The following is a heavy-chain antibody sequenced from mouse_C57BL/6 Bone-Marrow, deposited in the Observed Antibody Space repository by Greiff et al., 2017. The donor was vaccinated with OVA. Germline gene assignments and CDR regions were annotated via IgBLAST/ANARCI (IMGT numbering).Heavy chain of an antibody. J-gene: IGHJ2*01. D-gene: IGHD1-1*01. Sequence: QVHVKQSGAELARPGASVKLSCKASGYTFTSYGISWVKQRTGQGLEWIGEIYPRSGNTYYNEKFKGKATLTADKSSSTAYMELRSLTSEDSAVYFCARSYYGSTLDYWGQGTTLTVSS. V-gene: IGHV1-81*01. CDR3: ARSYYGSTLDY. CDR1: GYTFTSYG. CDR2: IYPRSGNT.